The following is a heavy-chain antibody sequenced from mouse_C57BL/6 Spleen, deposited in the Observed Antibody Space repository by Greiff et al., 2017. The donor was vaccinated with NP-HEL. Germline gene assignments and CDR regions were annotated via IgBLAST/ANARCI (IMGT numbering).Heavy chain of an antibody. CDR2: IYPGSGST. J-gene: IGHJ4*01. D-gene: IGHD2-1*01. Sequence: VQLQQSGPELVKPGASVKISCKASGYTFTSYWITWVKQRPGQGLEWIGDIYPGSGSTNYNEKFKSKATLTVDTSSSTAYMQLSSLTSEDSAVYYCARLYYGNYYAIDYWGQGTSVTVSS. CDR1: GYTFTSYW. V-gene: IGHV1-55*01. CDR3: ARLYYGNYYAIDY.